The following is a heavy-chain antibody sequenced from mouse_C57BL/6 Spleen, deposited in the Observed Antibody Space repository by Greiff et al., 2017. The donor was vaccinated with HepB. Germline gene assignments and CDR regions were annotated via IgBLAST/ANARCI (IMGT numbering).Heavy chain of an antibody. V-gene: IGHV5-12*01. CDR3: ARQNRDSSGFDY. CDR2: ISNGGGST. D-gene: IGHD3-2*02. Sequence: DVKLVESGGGLVQPGGSLKLSCAASGFTFSDYYMYWVRQTPEKRLEWVAYISNGGGSTYYPDTVKGRFTISRDNAKNTLYLQMSRLKSEDTAMYYCARQNRDSSGFDYWGQGTTLTVSS. J-gene: IGHJ2*01. CDR1: GFTFSDYY.